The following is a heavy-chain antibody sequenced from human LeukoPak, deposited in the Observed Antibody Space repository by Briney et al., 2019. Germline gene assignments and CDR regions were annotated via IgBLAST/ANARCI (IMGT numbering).Heavy chain of an antibody. Sequence: VATVKVSCKASGYTFTSYYMHWVRQAPGQGLEWMGIINPSGGSTSYAQKFQGRVTMTRDTSTSTVYMELSSLRSEDTAVYYCARDKGGYSYGLGYYYGMDVWGQGTTVTVSS. CDR1: GYTFTSYY. D-gene: IGHD5-18*01. CDR3: ARDKGGYSYGLGYYYGMDV. CDR2: INPSGGST. V-gene: IGHV1-46*01. J-gene: IGHJ6*02.